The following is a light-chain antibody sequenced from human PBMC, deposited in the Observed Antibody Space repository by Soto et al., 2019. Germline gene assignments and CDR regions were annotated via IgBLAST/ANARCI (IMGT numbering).Light chain of an antibody. CDR1: QSVNSNY. J-gene: IGKJ2*01. CDR2: GAS. V-gene: IGKV3-20*01. CDR3: QQYGRT. Sequence: DIVLTQSPGTLSLSPGERATLFCRASQSVNSNYLAWYQQKPGQAPRLLIFGASTRATGISDRFRGSGSGTDFTLTINRLEPEDFAVYYCQQYGRTFGQGTKVDNK.